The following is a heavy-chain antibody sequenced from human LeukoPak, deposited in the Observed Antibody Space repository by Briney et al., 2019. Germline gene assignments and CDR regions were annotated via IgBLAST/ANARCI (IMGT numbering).Heavy chain of an antibody. Sequence: SETLPLTCTVSGGSISSYYWSWVRQPAGKGLEWIGRVYTSGSTNYNPSLMSRVTMSIDTSKNQFSLKLSSVTAADTAVYYCARNTVDYDMGVWGQGTTVTVSS. CDR2: VYTSGST. CDR1: GGSISSYY. CDR3: ARNTVDYDMGV. J-gene: IGHJ6*02. V-gene: IGHV4-4*07. D-gene: IGHD2-2*02.